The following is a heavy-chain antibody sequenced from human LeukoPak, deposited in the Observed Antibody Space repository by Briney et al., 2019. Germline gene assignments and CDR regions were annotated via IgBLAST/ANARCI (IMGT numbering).Heavy chain of an antibody. CDR3: ARSDSSIAAPNYGMDV. CDR1: GYRFTNYW. CDR2: IYPGDSDI. D-gene: IGHD6-6*01. J-gene: IGHJ6*02. Sequence: LGESLKISCKGSGYRFTNYWIAWVRQMPGKGLEWMGIIYPGDSDIRYSPSFQGHVTISADKSSSTAYLQWSSLRASDTAMYYCARSDSSIAAPNYGMDVWGQGTTVTVSS. V-gene: IGHV5-51*01.